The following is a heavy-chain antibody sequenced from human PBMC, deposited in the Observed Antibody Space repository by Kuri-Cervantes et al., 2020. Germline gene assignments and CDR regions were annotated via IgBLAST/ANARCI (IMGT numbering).Heavy chain of an antibody. J-gene: IGHJ6*02. Sequence: GGSLRLSCAASGFTFSSYGMHWVRQAPGKGLEWVAVISYDGSNTYYADAVKGRFTISRDNSKNTLYLQMNSLRAEDTAVYYCAREDIVVVPAAILGYGGMDVRGQGTAVTVSS. D-gene: IGHD2-2*02. V-gene: IGHV3-30*03. CDR2: ISYDGSNT. CDR3: AREDIVVVPAAILGYGGMDV. CDR1: GFTFSSYG.